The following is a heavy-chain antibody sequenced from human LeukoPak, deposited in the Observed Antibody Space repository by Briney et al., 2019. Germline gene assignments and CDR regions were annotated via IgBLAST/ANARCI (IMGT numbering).Heavy chain of an antibody. V-gene: IGHV5-51*01. Sequence: GESLKISCKGSGYSFTSYWIGWVRQMPGKGLEWMGIIYPGDSDTRYSPSFQGQVTISADKSISTAYQQWSSLKASDTAMYYCARHPVRGSGTGPFDYWGQGTLVTVSS. CDR1: GYSFTSYW. CDR3: ARHPVRGSGTGPFDY. J-gene: IGHJ4*02. CDR2: IYPGDSDT. D-gene: IGHD2-8*02.